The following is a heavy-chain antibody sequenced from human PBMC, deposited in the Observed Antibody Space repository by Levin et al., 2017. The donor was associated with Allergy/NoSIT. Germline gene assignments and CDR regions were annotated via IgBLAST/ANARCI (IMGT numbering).Heavy chain of an antibody. CDR2: INWNGGST. CDR1: GFTFDDYG. Sequence: GGSLRLSCAASGFTFDDYGMSWVRQAPGKGLEWVSGINWNGGSTGYADSVKGRFTISRDNAKNSLYLQMNSLRAEDTALYYCARKWERDGATAFDIWGQGTMVTVSS. V-gene: IGHV3-20*04. CDR3: ARKWERDGATAFDI. J-gene: IGHJ3*02. D-gene: IGHD1-26*01.